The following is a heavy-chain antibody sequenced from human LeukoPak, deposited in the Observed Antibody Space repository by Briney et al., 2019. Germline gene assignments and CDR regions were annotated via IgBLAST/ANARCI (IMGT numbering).Heavy chain of an antibody. Sequence: PSETLSLTCTVSGGSISRSDYYWGWIRQPPGRGLEWIGSIYYSGSTYYNPSLKSRVTISVDTSKNQFSLKLNPVTAADTAVYYCARHSSGWYDYFDYWGQGTLVTVSS. J-gene: IGHJ4*02. D-gene: IGHD6-19*01. CDR2: IYYSGST. CDR3: ARHSSGWYDYFDY. V-gene: IGHV4-39*01. CDR1: GGSISRSDYY.